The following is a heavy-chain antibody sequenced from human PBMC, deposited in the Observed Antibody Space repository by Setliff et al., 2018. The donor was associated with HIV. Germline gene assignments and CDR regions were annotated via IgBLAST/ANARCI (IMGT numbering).Heavy chain of an antibody. V-gene: IGHV1-18*01. CDR1: GYTFTTYG. D-gene: IGHD3-3*01. J-gene: IGHJ4*02. CDR3: ARTSYNFWGGPDS. CDR2: ISTYSDET. Sequence: GASVKVSCKPSGYTFTTYGLSWVRQAPGQGLEWMGWISTYSDETSYSQNLQGRLTMTTDTSTGTAYMELRSLRSDDTAVYYCARTSYNFWGGPDSWGQGTLVTVSS.